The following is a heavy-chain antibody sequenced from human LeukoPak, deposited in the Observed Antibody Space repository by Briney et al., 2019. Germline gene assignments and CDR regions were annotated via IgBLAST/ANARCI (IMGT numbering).Heavy chain of an antibody. V-gene: IGHV3-7*01. CDR1: GFSFSHDA. CDR2: KKQDGSEK. J-gene: IGHJ4*02. D-gene: IGHD3-22*01. Sequence: GGSLRLSCAAPGFSFSHDAIHWVRQAPGKGLEWVANKKQDGSEKYYVDSVKGRFTISGDNAKSSLYLHMNSLRAEDTAVYYCARAAPYYYDSFDYWGQGTLVTVSS. CDR3: ARAAPYYYDSFDY.